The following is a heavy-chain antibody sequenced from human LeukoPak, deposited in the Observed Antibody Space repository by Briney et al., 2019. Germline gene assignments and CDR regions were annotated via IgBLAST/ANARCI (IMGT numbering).Heavy chain of an antibody. D-gene: IGHD3-16*02. Sequence: SETLSLTCSVSGASISSGSNYWGWIRQPPGKTLEWIGSIYSSGSTYYNPSLKSRVIIIIDTPKNHFSLTLSSVTAADTAMYYCARLEAFGGVIDYFDYWGQGTLVTVSS. V-gene: IGHV4-39*07. CDR3: ARLEAFGGVIDYFDY. J-gene: IGHJ4*02. CDR2: IYSSGST. CDR1: GASISSGSNY.